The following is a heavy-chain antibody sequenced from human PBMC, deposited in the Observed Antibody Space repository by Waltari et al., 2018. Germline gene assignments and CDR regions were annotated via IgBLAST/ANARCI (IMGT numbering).Heavy chain of an antibody. CDR3: ARVAPGPYYFDS. Sequence: QVQLVQSGAEVKKPGASVNISCKASGYTFANFPIHWVRQAPGHGLEWMGKINPSGGRAGYPQKFKGRITMTREKSTGTVYRELSSLTYEDTAVYFCARVAPGPYYFDSWGQGTLVTVSS. CDR1: GYTFANFP. CDR2: INPSGGRA. J-gene: IGHJ4*02. V-gene: IGHV1-46*01.